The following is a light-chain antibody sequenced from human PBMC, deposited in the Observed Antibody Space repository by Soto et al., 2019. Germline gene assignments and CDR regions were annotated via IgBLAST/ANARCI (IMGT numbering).Light chain of an antibody. CDR3: QQANSFPIT. V-gene: IGKV1D-12*01. CDR2: EAS. CDR1: QGITNR. J-gene: IGKJ5*01. Sequence: SVGDTVTITCRASQGITNRLAWYQQKPGKAPKLLIYEASSLQSGVPSRISGSGSGTDFTLTISSLQPEDFATYDCQQANSFPITSGQGIRLELK.